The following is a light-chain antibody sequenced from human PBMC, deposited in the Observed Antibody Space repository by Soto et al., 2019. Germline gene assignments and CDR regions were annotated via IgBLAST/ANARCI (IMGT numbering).Light chain of an antibody. V-gene: IGKV3-15*01. Sequence: EIVMTQSPATLSVSPGERATLSCRASQSVSSNVAWYQQIPGQTPRLLIYGASTRATGIPVRSSGSGSGTEFTLTISSLQSEDFAVYYCHQYDDGPYTFGQGTKVDIK. CDR2: GAS. CDR1: QSVSSN. CDR3: HQYDDGPYT. J-gene: IGKJ2*01.